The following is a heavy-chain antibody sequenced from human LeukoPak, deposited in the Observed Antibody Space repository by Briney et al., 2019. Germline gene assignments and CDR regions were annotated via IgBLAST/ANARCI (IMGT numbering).Heavy chain of an antibody. CDR3: GRRGSLSDY. CDR1: GFSFSDYW. J-gene: IGHJ4*02. CDR2: INHDGSEK. Sequence: PGGSLRLSCAASGFSFSDYWMSWVRQAPGKGLEWVANINHDGSEKHYVDSVKGRFTISRDNAKNSLSLQMTSLRDVDTALYYCGRRGSLSDYWGQGSLSASPQ. V-gene: IGHV3-7*01. D-gene: IGHD3-10*01.